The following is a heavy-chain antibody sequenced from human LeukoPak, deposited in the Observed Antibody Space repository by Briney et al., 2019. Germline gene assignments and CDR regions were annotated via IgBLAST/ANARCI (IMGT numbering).Heavy chain of an antibody. CDR1: GGSISSNY. Sequence: PSETLSLTCAVSGGSISSNYWSWIRQPPGKGLEWIGYIFYSGNTTYNYSGSTNYNPSLKSRVTISVDTSKNQFSLKLSSVTAADTAVYYCARVDSSNWYEYRGYFDYWGQGTLVTVSS. D-gene: IGHD6-13*01. V-gene: IGHV4-59*01. J-gene: IGHJ4*02. CDR2: IFYSGNTTYNYSGST. CDR3: ARVDSSNWYEYRGYFDY.